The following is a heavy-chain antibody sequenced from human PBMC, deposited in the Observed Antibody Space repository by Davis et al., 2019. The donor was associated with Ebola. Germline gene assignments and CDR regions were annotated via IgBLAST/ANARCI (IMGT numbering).Heavy chain of an antibody. J-gene: IGHJ6*02. CDR1: GYIFTRYS. CDR3: ARDEDV. CDR2: INGGNGDT. V-gene: IGHV1-3*01. Sequence: ASVKVSCKTSGYIFTRYSIHWVRQAPGEGLEWVGWINGGNGDTKCSQRFQDRVTFTRDASASIAYMELSSLRSEDTAMYYCARDEDVWGQGTTVTVSS.